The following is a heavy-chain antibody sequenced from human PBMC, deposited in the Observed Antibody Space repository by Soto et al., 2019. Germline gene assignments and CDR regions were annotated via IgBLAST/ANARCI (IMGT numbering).Heavy chain of an antibody. V-gene: IGHV1-69*04. CDR2: IIPILGIA. CDR1: GGTFSSYT. Sequence: ASVKVSCKASGGTFSSYTISWVRQAPGQGLEWMGRIIPILGIANYAQKFQGRVTITADKSTSTAYMELSSLRSEDTAVYYCARDRHCSGGSCYSAYYYYMDVWGKGTTVTVSS. D-gene: IGHD2-15*01. J-gene: IGHJ6*03. CDR3: ARDRHCSGGSCYSAYYYYMDV.